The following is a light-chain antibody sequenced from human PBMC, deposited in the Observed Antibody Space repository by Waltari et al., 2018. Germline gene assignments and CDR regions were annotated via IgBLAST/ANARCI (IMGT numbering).Light chain of an antibody. CDR1: ALPKRY. CDR3: YSTDTSGNHRV. V-gene: IGLV3-10*01. CDR2: EDK. J-gene: IGLJ3*02. Sequence: SYDLTQPPSVSVSPGQTARITCSGDALPKRYAYWYQQKPGQAPVLVIYEDKKRASGTPERFSGSSSGTTATLTISGAQVEDEADYYCYSTDTSGNHRVFGGGTKLTVL.